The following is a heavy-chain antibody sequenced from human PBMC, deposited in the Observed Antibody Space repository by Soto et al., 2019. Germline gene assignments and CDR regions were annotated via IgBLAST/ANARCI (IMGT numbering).Heavy chain of an antibody. J-gene: IGHJ5*02. V-gene: IGHV4-34*01. CDR3: ARGPTTYIVVVTAIRWFDP. CDR1: GGSFSGYY. CDR2: INHSGST. D-gene: IGHD2-21*02. Sequence: PSETLSLTCAVYGGSFSGYYWSWIRQPPGKGLEWIGEINHSGSTNYNPSLKSRITISVDTSKNQFSLKLSSVTAADTAVYYCARGPTTYIVVVTAIRWFDPWGQGTLVTVSS.